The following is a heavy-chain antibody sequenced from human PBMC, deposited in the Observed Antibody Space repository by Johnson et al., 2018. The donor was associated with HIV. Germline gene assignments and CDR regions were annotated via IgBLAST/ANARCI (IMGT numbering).Heavy chain of an antibody. V-gene: IGHV3-30*04. Sequence: QMQLVESGGGLVRPGGSLRLSCAPSTFSVSSNSMTWVRQAPGKGLEWVAVISYDGSNKYYADSVKGRFTISRDNSKNTLYLQMNSLRAEDTAVYYCARERNMIVVDDDSFESWGPGTMVTVSS. CDR3: ARERNMIVVDDDSFES. D-gene: IGHD3-22*01. CDR2: ISYDGSNK. J-gene: IGHJ3*02. CDR1: TFSVSSNS.